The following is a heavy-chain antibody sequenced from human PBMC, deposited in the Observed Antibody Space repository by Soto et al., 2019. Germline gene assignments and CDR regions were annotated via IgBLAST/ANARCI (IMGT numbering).Heavy chain of an antibody. D-gene: IGHD1-26*01. V-gene: IGHV1-18*01. CDR3: ARDHGGSYYAPVDY. Sequence: QVQLVQSGAEVKKPGASVKVSCKASGYTFTSYGISWVRQAPGQGLEWMGWISAYSGNTKYAHKLQGRVTTTTDTATRAADMELSSLRHDDTAVYYCARDHGGSYYAPVDYWGQGTLVTVSS. J-gene: IGHJ4*02. CDR1: GYTFTSYG. CDR2: ISAYSGNT.